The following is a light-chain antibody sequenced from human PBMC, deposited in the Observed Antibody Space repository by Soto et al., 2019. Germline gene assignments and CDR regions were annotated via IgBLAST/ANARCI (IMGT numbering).Light chain of an antibody. CDR1: QSVSSSY. CDR3: QQYGSSRDT. Sequence: EIVLTQSPGTLSLSPGERATLSCRASQSVSSSYLAWYQQKPGQAPRLLIYGASSRATGIPDRFSGSGSGTAFTLTISRLEPEDFAVYYCQQYGSSRDTFGQGTKLEFK. CDR2: GAS. J-gene: IGKJ2*01. V-gene: IGKV3-20*01.